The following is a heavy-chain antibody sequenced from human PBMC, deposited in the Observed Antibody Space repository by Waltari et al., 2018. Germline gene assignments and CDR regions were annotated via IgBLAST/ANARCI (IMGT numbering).Heavy chain of an antibody. CDR1: GYTFTSYN. CDR2: MNPNSSSE. D-gene: IGHD2-8*01. CDR3: AIMAFTAGVDY. Sequence: QVQLVQSGAEVKKPGASVKVSCKGSGYTFTSYNIHWVRQATGQGLEWMGWMNPNSSSEGYAQTLQDRVTMTWDTSTGTAYMQLSSLKLDDTAVYYCAIMAFTAGVDYWGQGTPVTVS. J-gene: IGHJ4*02. V-gene: IGHV1-8*01.